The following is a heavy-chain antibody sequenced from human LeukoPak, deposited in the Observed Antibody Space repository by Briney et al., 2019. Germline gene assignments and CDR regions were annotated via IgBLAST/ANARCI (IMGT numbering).Heavy chain of an antibody. D-gene: IGHD6-19*01. CDR2: IYYSGST. Sequence: PSETLSLTCTVSGGSISSSSYYWGWIRQPPGKGLEWIGSIYYSGSTYYNPSLKIRAIISVDTSKNQSSLKLSSVTAADTAVYYCASSSGNDYYMDVWGKGTTVTVSS. CDR3: ASSSGNDYYMDV. CDR1: GGSISSSSYY. J-gene: IGHJ6*03. V-gene: IGHV4-39*07.